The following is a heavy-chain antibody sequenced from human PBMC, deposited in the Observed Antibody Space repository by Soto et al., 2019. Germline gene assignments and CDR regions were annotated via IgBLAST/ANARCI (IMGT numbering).Heavy chain of an antibody. D-gene: IGHD6-19*01. J-gene: IGHJ4*02. CDR3: ARGDGTGLYNSGWSPRY. V-gene: IGHV3-21*04. CDR1: GFTFSYYS. CDR2: ISGSSTYI. Sequence: EVQLVESGGGLVKPGESLRVSCAASGFTFSYYSLHWVRQAPGKGLEWVSSISGSSTYIYYADRVKGRITISRDNAKNSLYLRMDSLRAEDTAVYYCARGDGTGLYNSGWSPRYWGQGTLVTVSS.